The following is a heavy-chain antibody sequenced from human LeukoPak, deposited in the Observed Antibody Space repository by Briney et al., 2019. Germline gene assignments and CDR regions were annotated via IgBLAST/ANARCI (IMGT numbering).Heavy chain of an antibody. V-gene: IGHV4-59*01. D-gene: IGHD2-21*01. CDR2: IYYSGST. CDR3: ARYSRGPFDY. J-gene: IGHJ4*02. Sequence: SETLSLACTVSGGSISSYYWSWFRQPPGGGLEWIGYIYYSGSTSYNPSLKSRVTISVDTSKNQFSLKLSSVTAADTAVYYCARYSRGPFDYWGQGTLVTVSS. CDR1: GGSISSYY.